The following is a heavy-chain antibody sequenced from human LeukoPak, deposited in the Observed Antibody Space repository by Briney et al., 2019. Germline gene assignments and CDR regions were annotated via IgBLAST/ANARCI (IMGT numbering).Heavy chain of an antibody. V-gene: IGHV3-48*03. CDR2: ISSGGSAI. CDR1: GFTFSSYE. Sequence: PGGSLRLSCAVSGFTFSSYEMNWVRQAPGKGLEWVSYISSGGSAIYYADSVRGRFTISRDNARNSLYVQMNSLRIEDTAVYYCVSGYSNGVDYWGQGILVTVSS. J-gene: IGHJ4*02. D-gene: IGHD5-18*01. CDR3: VSGYSNGVDY.